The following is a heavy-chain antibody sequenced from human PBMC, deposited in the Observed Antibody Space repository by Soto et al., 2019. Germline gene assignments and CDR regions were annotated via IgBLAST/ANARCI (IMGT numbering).Heavy chain of an antibody. V-gene: IGHV3-23*01. CDR2: ISGSGGST. D-gene: IGHD1-1*01. CDR3: AKSRQLDPIGYYYYGMDV. J-gene: IGHJ6*02. CDR1: GFTFSSYG. Sequence: GGSLILSCAASGFTFSSYGMHWVRQAPGKGLEWVSAISGSGGSTYYADSVKGRFTISRDNSKNTLYLQMNSLRAEDTAVYYCAKSRQLDPIGYYYYGMDVWGQGTTVTVSS.